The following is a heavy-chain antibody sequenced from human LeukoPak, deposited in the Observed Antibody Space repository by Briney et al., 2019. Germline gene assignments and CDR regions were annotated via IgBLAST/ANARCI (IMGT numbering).Heavy chain of an antibody. D-gene: IGHD2-2*01. CDR1: GFTVSSNY. Sequence: GGSLRLSCAASGFTVSSNYMSWVRQAPGKGPEWVSVIYSGGSTYYADSVKGRFTISRDNSKNTLYLQMNSLRAEDTAVYYCARDPPQYCSSTSCYYYYYMDVWGKGTTVTVSS. CDR3: ARDPPQYCSSTSCYYYYYMDV. J-gene: IGHJ6*03. CDR2: IYSGGST. V-gene: IGHV3-66*02.